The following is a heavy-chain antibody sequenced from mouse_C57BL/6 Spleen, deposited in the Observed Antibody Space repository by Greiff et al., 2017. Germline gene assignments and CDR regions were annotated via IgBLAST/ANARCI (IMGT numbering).Heavy chain of an antibody. J-gene: IGHJ1*03. CDR1: GFTFTDYY. D-gene: IGHD1-1*01. CDR3: ASSGSSYWYFDF. V-gene: IGHV7-3*01. Sequence: EVQLVESGGGLVQPGGSLSLSCAASGFTFTDYYMSWVRQPPGKALEWLGFIRNKANGYTTEYSASVKGRFTISRDNSQSILYLQMNALRAEDSATYYCASSGSSYWYFDFWGTGTTVTVSS. CDR2: IRNKANGYTT.